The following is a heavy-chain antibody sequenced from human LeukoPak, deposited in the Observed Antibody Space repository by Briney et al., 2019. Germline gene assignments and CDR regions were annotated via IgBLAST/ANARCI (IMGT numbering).Heavy chain of an antibody. J-gene: IGHJ4*02. Sequence: PGGSLRLPCAASGYTFGTSAISWVRRPPGKGPEGVSTFGRSGSDTYYSDSVKGRFTIFRDNSKNTLYLQMNSLRDEDTAVYYCAKGSLGSWYYFDYWGQGTLVTVSS. D-gene: IGHD6-13*01. V-gene: IGHV3-23*01. CDR2: FGRSGSDT. CDR1: GYTFGTSA. CDR3: AKGSLGSWYYFDY.